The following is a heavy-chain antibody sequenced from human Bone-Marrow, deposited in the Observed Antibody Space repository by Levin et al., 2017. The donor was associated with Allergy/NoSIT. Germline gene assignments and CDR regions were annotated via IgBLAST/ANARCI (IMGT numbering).Heavy chain of an antibody. J-gene: IGHJ4*02. V-gene: IGHV3-7*04. CDR1: GFTFSNYW. Sequence: PGGSLRLSCAASGFTFSNYWMSWVRQAPGKGLEWVASIKPDGTEKYYVDSVKGRFTISRDNAKNSLYLQMNSLRAEDTAVYYCARGLRTNDYWAQGTLVTVSS. CDR2: IKPDGTEK. D-gene: IGHD4-17*01. CDR3: ARGLRTNDY.